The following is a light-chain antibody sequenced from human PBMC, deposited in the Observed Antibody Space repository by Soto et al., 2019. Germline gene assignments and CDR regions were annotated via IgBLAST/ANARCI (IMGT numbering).Light chain of an antibody. J-gene: IGKJ1*01. CDR2: AAS. CDR1: QSISSY. V-gene: IGKV1-9*01. CDR3: QQLNNYPRT. Sequence: DSQMTQSPSSLSASVGDRVTITCRASQSISSYLNWYQQKPGKAPKXXISAASTLQSGVPSRFSGSGSGTGFTLTITSLQPEDFATYYCQQLNNYPRTFGQGTKVDIK.